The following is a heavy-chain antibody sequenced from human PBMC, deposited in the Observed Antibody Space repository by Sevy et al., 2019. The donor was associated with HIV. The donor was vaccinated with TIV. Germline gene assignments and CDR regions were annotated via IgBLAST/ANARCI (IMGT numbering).Heavy chain of an antibody. J-gene: IGHJ4*02. CDR3: ARDRAYSGLDY. Sequence: GGSLRLSCVASGFTFSDSWMTWVRQAPGKGLERIAFINEDGSRLGYVDSVRGRFTISRENTKNSLYLQMNSLRAEDTAVYFCARDRAYSGLDYWGQGTLVTLSS. D-gene: IGHD5-18*01. CDR2: INEDGSRL. V-gene: IGHV3-7*01. CDR1: GFTFSDSW.